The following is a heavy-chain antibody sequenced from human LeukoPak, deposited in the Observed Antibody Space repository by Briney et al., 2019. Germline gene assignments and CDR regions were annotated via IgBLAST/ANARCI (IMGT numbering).Heavy chain of an antibody. CDR3: APTAEAYTSWWKV. J-gene: IGHJ4*02. CDR1: GYKFTDDY. V-gene: IGHV1-2*02. D-gene: IGHD3-16*01. CDR2: IKPDSGFR. Sequence: ASVKVSCKASGYKFTDDYMHWVRQAPGQGLEFMGWIKPDSGFRNYAQKFKGRVTMTRDTSISTAYLEVRSLTSEDTAVYYCAPTAEAYTSWWKVWGQGTLVTVSS.